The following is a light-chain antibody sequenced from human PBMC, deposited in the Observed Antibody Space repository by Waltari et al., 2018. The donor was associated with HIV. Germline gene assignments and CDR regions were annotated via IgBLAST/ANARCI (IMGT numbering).Light chain of an antibody. Sequence: DIQMTQSPSSLSASVGDGVTITCRASQSISNYLNWYQQKPGKAPKVLIYGASTLDNGVSSRFSGSGSGTDFTLTISSLLPEDFATYYCQQSYITSYSFGQGTKLEIK. J-gene: IGKJ2*03. CDR2: GAS. V-gene: IGKV1-39*01. CDR1: QSISNY. CDR3: QQSYITSYS.